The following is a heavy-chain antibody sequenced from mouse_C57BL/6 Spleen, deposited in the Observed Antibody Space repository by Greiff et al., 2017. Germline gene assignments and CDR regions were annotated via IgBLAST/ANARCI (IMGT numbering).Heavy chain of an antibody. CDR2: IYPGDGDT. V-gene: IGHV1-80*01. J-gene: IGHJ4*01. Sequence: QVQLQQSGAELVKPGASVKISCKASGYAFSSYWMNWVKQRPGKGLEWIGQIYPGDGDTNYNGKFKGKATLTADKSSSTAYMQLSSLTSEDSAVYFCARWDYYSNYLYYAMDYWSQGTSVTVSS. CDR1: GYAFSSYW. D-gene: IGHD2-5*01. CDR3: ARWDYYSNYLYYAMDY.